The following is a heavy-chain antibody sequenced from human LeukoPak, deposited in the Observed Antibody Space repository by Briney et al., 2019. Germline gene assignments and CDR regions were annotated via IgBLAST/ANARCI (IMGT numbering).Heavy chain of an antibody. Sequence: SVKVSCKASGYTFTSYYMHWVRQAPGQGLEWMGGIIPIFGTANYAQKFQGRVTITADESTSTAYMELSSLRSEDTAVYYCARDPGSDAGLYYYYGMDVWGQGTTVTVSS. CDR1: GYTFTSYY. CDR3: ARDPGSDAGLYYYYGMDV. J-gene: IGHJ6*02. V-gene: IGHV1-69*13. CDR2: IIPIFGTA.